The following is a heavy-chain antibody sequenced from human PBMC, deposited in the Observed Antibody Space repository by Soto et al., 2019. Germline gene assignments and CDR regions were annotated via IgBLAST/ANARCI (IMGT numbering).Heavy chain of an antibody. D-gene: IGHD3-16*01. CDR3: VHKGGGDRILDY. V-gene: IGHV2-5*02. CDR2: IYWDDYK. J-gene: IGHJ4*02. Sequence: QITLKESGPALVKPTQTLTLTCTFSGFSLSTSGVGVGWIRQPPGEALEWLALIYWDDYKHFSPSLESRLTNPKDTSKNQVVLTMTHMDPVDTATYSWVHKGGGDRILDYWGQGTLVTVSS. CDR1: GFSLSTSGVG.